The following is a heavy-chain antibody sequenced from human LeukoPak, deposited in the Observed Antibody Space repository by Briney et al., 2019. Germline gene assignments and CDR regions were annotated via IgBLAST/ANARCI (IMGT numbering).Heavy chain of an antibody. D-gene: IGHD6-19*01. Sequence: SETLSLTCTVSGGSISSSSYYWGWIRQPPGTGLEWIGSIYYSGSTYYNPSLKSRVTISVDTSKNQFSLKLSSVTAADTAVYYCASHLLGSGWQPFDYWGQGTLVTVSS. CDR1: GGSISSSSYY. V-gene: IGHV4-39*01. CDR3: ASHLLGSGWQPFDY. CDR2: IYYSGST. J-gene: IGHJ4*02.